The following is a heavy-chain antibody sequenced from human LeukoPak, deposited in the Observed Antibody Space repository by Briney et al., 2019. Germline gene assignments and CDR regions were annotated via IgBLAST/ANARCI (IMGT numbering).Heavy chain of an antibody. CDR1: GFIFSSSA. V-gene: IGHV3-23*01. Sequence: GGSLRLSCAASGFIFSSSAISWVRQAPGKGLDWVSAISDSGRYTYYADSVKGRFTISRDNSKNTLYLQMNSLRAEDTAVYYCAKDPGYDILTGYYSYWGQGTLVTVSS. CDR3: AKDPGYDILTGYYSY. CDR2: ISDSGRYT. J-gene: IGHJ4*02. D-gene: IGHD3-9*01.